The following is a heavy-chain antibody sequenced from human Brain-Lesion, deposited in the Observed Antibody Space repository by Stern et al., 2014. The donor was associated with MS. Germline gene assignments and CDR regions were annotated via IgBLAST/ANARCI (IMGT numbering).Heavy chain of an antibody. CDR2: IHPSGSA. Sequence: QLQLQESGPGLVKPSQTLSLTCTVSGGSISSGSDYWSWIRQPVGKGLEWIGRIHPSGSAFYTPSLKSPVTISTDTSMNQFSLELNSATAADTAIYYCASGYRIFDYWGQGILVTVSS. CDR3: ASGYRIFDY. V-gene: IGHV4-61*02. CDR1: GGSISSGSDY. J-gene: IGHJ4*02. D-gene: IGHD5-18*01.